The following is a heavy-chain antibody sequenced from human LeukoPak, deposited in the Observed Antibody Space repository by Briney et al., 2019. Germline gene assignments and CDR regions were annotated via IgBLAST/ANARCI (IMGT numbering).Heavy chain of an antibody. CDR1: Y. V-gene: IGHV4-39*01. CDR3: ARQGRKKNWFDP. Sequence: YWGWIRQPPGKGLEWIGSIYYSGSTYFNPSLKSRVTISVDTSKKQFSLKLSSVTAADTAVYYCARQGRKKNWFDPWGQGTLVTVSS. J-gene: IGHJ5*02. D-gene: IGHD1-14*01. CDR2: IYYSGST.